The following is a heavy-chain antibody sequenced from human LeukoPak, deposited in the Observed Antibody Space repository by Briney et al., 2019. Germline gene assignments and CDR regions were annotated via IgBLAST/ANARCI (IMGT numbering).Heavy chain of an antibody. CDR2: IGGDGGST. CDR3: AKELLTYYDFWSGYYPGY. Sequence: GGSLRLSCAASGFTFDDYAMHWVRQAPGKGLEWVSLIGGDGGSTYYADSVKGRFTISRDNSKNSLYLQMNSLRTEDTALYYCAKELLTYYDFWSGYYPGYWGQGTLVTVSS. J-gene: IGHJ4*02. D-gene: IGHD3-3*01. CDR1: GFTFDDYA. V-gene: IGHV3-43*02.